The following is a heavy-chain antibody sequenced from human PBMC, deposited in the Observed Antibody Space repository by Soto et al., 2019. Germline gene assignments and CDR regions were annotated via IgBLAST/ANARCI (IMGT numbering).Heavy chain of an antibody. CDR3: ARDHCSSTSCYVGDAFDI. CDR1: SGSISSSNW. Sequence: QVQLQESGPGLVKPSGTLSLTCAVSSGSISSSNWWSWVRQPPGKGLEWIGEIYHSGSTNYNPSLKSRVTISVDKSKNQFSLKLSPVTAADTAVYYCARDHCSSTSCYVGDAFDIWGQGTMGTVS. D-gene: IGHD2-2*01. V-gene: IGHV4-4*02. J-gene: IGHJ3*02. CDR2: IYHSGST.